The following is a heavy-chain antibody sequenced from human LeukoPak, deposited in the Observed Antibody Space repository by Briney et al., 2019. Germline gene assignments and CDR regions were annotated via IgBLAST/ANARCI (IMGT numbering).Heavy chain of an antibody. CDR2: IYYSGST. D-gene: IGHD5-24*01. V-gene: IGHV4-30-4*01. Sequence: SETLSLTCTVSGGSISSGDYYWSWIRQPPGKGLEWIGYIYYSGSTYYNPSLKSRVTISVDTSKNQFSLKLSSVTAVDTAVYYCARVPETATGYYFDYWGQGTLVTVSS. CDR1: GGSISSGDYY. CDR3: ARVPETATGYYFDY. J-gene: IGHJ4*02.